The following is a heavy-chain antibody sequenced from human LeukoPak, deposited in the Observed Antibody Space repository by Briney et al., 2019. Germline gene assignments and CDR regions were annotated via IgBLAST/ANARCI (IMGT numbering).Heavy chain of an antibody. V-gene: IGHV3-30*02. CDR2: IRYDGSNK. D-gene: IGHD2-15*01. Sequence: GGSLRLSCAASGFTFSSYGMHWVRQAPGEGLWWVSFIRYDGSNKYYADSVKGRFTISRDNSKNTLYLQMNSLRAEDTAVYYCAKEFSLAATPGRAFDIWGQGTMVTVSS. CDR1: GFTFSSYG. J-gene: IGHJ3*02. CDR3: AKEFSLAATPGRAFDI.